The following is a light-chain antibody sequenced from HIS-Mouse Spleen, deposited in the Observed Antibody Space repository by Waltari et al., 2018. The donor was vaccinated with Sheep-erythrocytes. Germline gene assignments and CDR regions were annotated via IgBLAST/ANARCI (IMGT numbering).Light chain of an antibody. CDR3: QQANSFPPT. V-gene: IGKV1-12*01. J-gene: IGKJ1*01. Sequence: DIQMTQSPSSVSASVGDRVTITCRASQGISSWLGWYQQKPGKAPKLLIYAASSLQSGVPSRFSGSGAATDFTLTIRSLQPEDFATYYCQQANSFPPTFGQGTKVEIK. CDR2: AAS. CDR1: QGISSW.